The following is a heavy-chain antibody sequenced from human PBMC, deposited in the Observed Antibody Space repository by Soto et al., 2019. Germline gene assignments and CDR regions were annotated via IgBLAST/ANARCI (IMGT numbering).Heavy chain of an antibody. J-gene: IGHJ4*02. CDR3: VRDSHGDY. CDR2: IDHDGPT. V-gene: IGHV3-74*01. Sequence: EVQLVESGGGLVQPGGSLRLSCAGSGFTFSNYWMHWVRQAPGKGLEWVSRIDHDGPTDYADSVRGRFTISRDNAENTLYLPMNRLGPEDTAVYYCVRDSHGDYWGQGTLVTVSS. CDR1: GFTFSNYW.